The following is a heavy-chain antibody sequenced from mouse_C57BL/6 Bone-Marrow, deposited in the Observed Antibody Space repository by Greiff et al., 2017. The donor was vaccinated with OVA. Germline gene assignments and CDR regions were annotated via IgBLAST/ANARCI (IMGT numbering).Heavy chain of an antibody. D-gene: IGHD4-1*01. CDR3: ARRNWVFAY. Sequence: EVKVVESGGDLVKPGGSLKLSCAASGFTFSSYGMSWVRQTPDKRLEWVATISSGGSYTYYPDSVKGRFTISRDNAKNTLYLQMSSLKSEDTAMYYCARRNWVFAYWGQGTLVTVSA. J-gene: IGHJ3*01. V-gene: IGHV5-6*02. CDR2: ISSGGSYT. CDR1: GFTFSSYG.